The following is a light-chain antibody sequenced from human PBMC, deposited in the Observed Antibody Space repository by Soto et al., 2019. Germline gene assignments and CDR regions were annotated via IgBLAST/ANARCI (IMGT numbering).Light chain of an antibody. Sequence: QSVLTQPPSASGTPGQRVTISCSGTRSNIGSNPVQWYLQLPGPAPKLLIYRDNERPSGVPDRFSGSKSGTSASLAISGLQSEDEADYHCATWEDGLYGPVFGGGTKVTVL. CDR3: ATWEDGLYGPV. CDR1: RSNIGSNP. J-gene: IGLJ3*02. CDR2: RDN. V-gene: IGLV1-44*01.